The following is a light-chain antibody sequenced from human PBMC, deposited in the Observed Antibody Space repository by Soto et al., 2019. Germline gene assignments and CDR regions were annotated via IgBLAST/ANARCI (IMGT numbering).Light chain of an antibody. CDR3: HQYGSSSYT. V-gene: IGKV3-20*01. J-gene: IGKJ2*01. Sequence: IVLTQSPGTLSLSPGERVILSCRASQSIFSSSLAWYQQKPGQAPRLLIYGSSSRASGIPDRFSASGSGTDFTLTISRLEPEDFAVYYCHQYGSSSYTFGQGTKLEIK. CDR1: QSIFSSS. CDR2: GSS.